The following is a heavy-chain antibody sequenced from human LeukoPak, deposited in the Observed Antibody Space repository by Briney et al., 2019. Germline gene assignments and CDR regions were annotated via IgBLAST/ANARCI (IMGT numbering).Heavy chain of an antibody. Sequence: ASVKVSCKASGYTFTGYYMHWVRQAPGQGLEWMGWINPNSGGTNYAQKFQGRVTMTRDTSMSTAYMELSRLRSDDTAVYYCARDRLLWFGELLFDYWGQGTLVTVSS. D-gene: IGHD3-10*01. CDR3: ARDRLLWFGELLFDY. CDR2: INPNSGGT. J-gene: IGHJ4*02. CDR1: GYTFTGYY. V-gene: IGHV1-2*02.